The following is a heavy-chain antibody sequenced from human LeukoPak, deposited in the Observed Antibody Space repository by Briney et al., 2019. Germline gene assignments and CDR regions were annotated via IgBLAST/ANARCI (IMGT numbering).Heavy chain of an antibody. CDR3: TSGPGYYYGMDV. J-gene: IGHJ6*02. V-gene: IGHV1-3*01. Sequence: KFQGRVTITRDTSASTAYMELSSLRPEDTAVYYCTSGPGYYYGMDVWGQGTTVTVSS.